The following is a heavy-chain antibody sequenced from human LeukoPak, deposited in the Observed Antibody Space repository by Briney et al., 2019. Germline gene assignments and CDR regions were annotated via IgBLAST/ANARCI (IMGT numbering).Heavy chain of an antibody. V-gene: IGHV4-34*01. CDR2: INHSGST. J-gene: IGHJ3*02. CDR3: ARGGLNCGGDCELAGDDAFDI. CDR1: GGSFSGYY. D-gene: IGHD2-21*02. Sequence: SETLSLTCAVSGGSFSGYYWNWIRQSPGKGLEWIGEINHSGSTHYNPSLKSRVTISVDTSQKQFSLRLTSVTAADTAVYYCARGGLNCGGDCELAGDDAFDIWGQGTMVTVSS.